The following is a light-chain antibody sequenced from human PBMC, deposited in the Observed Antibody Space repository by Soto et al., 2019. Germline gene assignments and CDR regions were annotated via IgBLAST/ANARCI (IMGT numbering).Light chain of an antibody. CDR3: SSYAGSSTYV. CDR1: ISDVGGYNY. Sequence: ALTQPPSASGSPGQSVTISCTGTISDVGGYNYVAWYQQHPGKAPKLMIYEVNKRPSGVPDRFSGSKSGSTASLTVSGLQAEDEADYYCSSYAGSSTYVFGTGTKLTVL. V-gene: IGLV2-8*01. J-gene: IGLJ1*01. CDR2: EVN.